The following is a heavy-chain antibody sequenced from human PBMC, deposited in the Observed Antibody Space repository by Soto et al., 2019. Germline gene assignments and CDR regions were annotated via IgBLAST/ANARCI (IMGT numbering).Heavy chain of an antibody. Sequence: QMQLVQSGPEVKKPGTSVKVSCKASGFTFTSSAVQWVRQARGQRREWIEWIGVGSGNTNYAQKFQERVTITRDMSTSAAYMELSSLRSEDTAVSYCAAVASVRGYYDSSGYWYFQHWGQGTLVTVSS. J-gene: IGHJ1*01. D-gene: IGHD3-22*01. V-gene: IGHV1-58*01. CDR1: GFTFTSSA. CDR3: AAVASVRGYYDSSGYWYFQH. CDR2: IGVGSGNT.